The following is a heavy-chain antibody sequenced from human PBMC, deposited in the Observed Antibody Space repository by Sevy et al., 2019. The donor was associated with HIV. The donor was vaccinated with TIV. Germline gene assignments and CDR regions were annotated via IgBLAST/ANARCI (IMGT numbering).Heavy chain of an antibody. CDR3: ARGDYYGSLYYFDY. Sequence: GGSLRLSCAASGFTFSNYFMNWVRQAPGKGLEWVSSISSGSSYIFYADSLKGRFTISRDNAKNSLYLHMNSPRADDTAVYYCARGDYYGSLYYFDYWGPGTLVTVSS. J-gene: IGHJ4*02. V-gene: IGHV3-21*01. D-gene: IGHD3-10*01. CDR2: ISSGSSYI. CDR1: GFTFSNYF.